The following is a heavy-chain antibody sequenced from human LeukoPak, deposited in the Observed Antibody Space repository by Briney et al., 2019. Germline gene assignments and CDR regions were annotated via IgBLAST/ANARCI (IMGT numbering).Heavy chain of an antibody. CDR1: GYSFTSYW. J-gene: IGHJ4*02. CDR2: IYPGDSDT. V-gene: IGHV5-51*01. D-gene: IGHD1-26*01. CDR3: ARLGSASNLYSGFDY. Sequence: GESLKISCKGSGYSFTSYWIGWVRQMPGKGLEWMGSIYPGDSDTRYSPSFQGQVTISADKSISTAYLQWSSLKASDTAMYYCARLGSASNLYSGFDYWGQGTLVTVSS.